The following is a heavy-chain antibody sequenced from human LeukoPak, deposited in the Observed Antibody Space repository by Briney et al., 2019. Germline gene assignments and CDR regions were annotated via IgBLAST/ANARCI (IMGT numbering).Heavy chain of an antibody. CDR2: IYYPGTT. J-gene: IGHJ5*02. V-gene: IGHV4-59*08. CDR1: GGSISSYY. Sequence: SETLSLTCTVSGGSISSYYWSWIRQPPGKGLEWIGYIYYPGTTKYNPSLKSRVSMSLDTSKNQSSLKLSSVTAADTAVYYCARQYHGTWFDPWGQGTLVTVSS. D-gene: IGHD1-14*01. CDR3: ARQYHGTWFDP.